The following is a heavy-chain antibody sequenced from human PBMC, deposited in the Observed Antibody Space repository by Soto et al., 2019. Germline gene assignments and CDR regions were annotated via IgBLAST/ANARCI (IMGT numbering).Heavy chain of an antibody. CDR1: GYTFTSYS. Sequence: QVQLVQSGAEVKKPGASVKISCKASGYTFTSYSISWVRQAPGQGHEWMGWISAYNGNTNYAQMLQGRVTMTTDTSTNPAYMELRSLRSDDTAVYYCARDAPPADYWGQGTRVSVSS. V-gene: IGHV1-18*04. J-gene: IGHJ4*02. CDR2: ISAYNGNT. CDR3: ARDAPPADY.